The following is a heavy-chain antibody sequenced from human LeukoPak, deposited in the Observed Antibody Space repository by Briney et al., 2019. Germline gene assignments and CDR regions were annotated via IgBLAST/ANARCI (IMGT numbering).Heavy chain of an antibody. Sequence: SSVKVSCKASGGTFSSYAISWVRQAPGQGLEWVGRIIPIFGTANYAQKFQGRVTITTDESTSTAYMELSSLRSEDTAVYYCAREKTSGYSSSYFDYWGQGTLVTVSS. CDR3: AREKTSGYSSSYFDY. CDR1: GGTFSSYA. V-gene: IGHV1-69*05. J-gene: IGHJ4*02. D-gene: IGHD5-18*01. CDR2: IIPIFGTA.